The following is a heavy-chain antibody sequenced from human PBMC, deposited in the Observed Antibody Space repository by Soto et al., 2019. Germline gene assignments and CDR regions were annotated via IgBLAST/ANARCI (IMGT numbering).Heavy chain of an antibody. CDR2: INAGNGNT. Sequence: QRLEWMGWINAGNGNTKYSQKFQGRVTITRDTSASTAYMELSSLRSEDTAVYYCARDKGYCISTSCRPNYGMDVWGQGTTVTVSS. CDR3: ARDKGYCISTSCRPNYGMDV. D-gene: IGHD2-2*01. J-gene: IGHJ6*02. V-gene: IGHV1-3*01.